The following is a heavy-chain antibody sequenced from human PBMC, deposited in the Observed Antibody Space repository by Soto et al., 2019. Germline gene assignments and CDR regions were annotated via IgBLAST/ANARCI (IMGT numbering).Heavy chain of an antibody. V-gene: IGHV4-4*07. D-gene: IGHD3-22*01. CDR2: IYTSVST. J-gene: IGHJ3*02. CDR3: ARVGYYDSSGYSIWAFDI. CDR1: AGALSRYY. Sequence: SETLPITCTASAGALSRYYWSWIRQPAGKGPELIGRIYTSVSTNYTPSLKSRVTMSVDTSKNQFSLKLSSVTAADTAVYYCARVGYYDSSGYSIWAFDIWGQGTMVT.